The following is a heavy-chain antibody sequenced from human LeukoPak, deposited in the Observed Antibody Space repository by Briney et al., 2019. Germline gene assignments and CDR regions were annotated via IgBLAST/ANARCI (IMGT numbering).Heavy chain of an antibody. Sequence: GALRLSCVASGFPFSSYWMTWVRQAPGKGLEWVANIKQDGSKKSYVDSVKGRFTISRDNAKNSLYLQMNSLRAEDTAIYYCTRVGYIDEGIDYWGQGTLVTVSS. CDR3: TRVGYIDEGIDY. V-gene: IGHV3-7*04. J-gene: IGHJ4*02. CDR2: IKQDGSKK. CDR1: GFPFSSYW. D-gene: IGHD5-24*01.